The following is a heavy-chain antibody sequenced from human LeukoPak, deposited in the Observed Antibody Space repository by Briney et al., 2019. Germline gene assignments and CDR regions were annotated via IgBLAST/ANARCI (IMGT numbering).Heavy chain of an antibody. Sequence: GGSLRLSCAASGFTFSDSYMSWIRQAPGKGLEWVSYISRSSSYTKYADSVKGRFTISRDSAKNSLYLQMNSLRAEDTAVYYCAREQKLYDGSGSSTFDFWGQGTLVTVSS. CDR3: AREQKLYDGSGSSTFDF. V-gene: IGHV3-11*05. CDR1: GFTFSDSY. D-gene: IGHD3-10*01. J-gene: IGHJ4*02. CDR2: ISRSSSYT.